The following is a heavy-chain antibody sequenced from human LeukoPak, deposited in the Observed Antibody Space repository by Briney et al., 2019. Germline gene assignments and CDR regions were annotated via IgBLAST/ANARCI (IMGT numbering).Heavy chain of an antibody. CDR1: GYSFTPYC. CDR2: IYPDDSDT. D-gene: IGHD3-10*01. V-gene: IGHV5-51*01. CDR3: VRQRGGSGTIDHFDA. Sequence: GESLKISCKTPGYSFTPYCLGLGRPVPGTGPEWVLAIYPDDSDTRYSPSFHGQVVISADRSIRTAYLQWNTLKTSDTAMYYCVRQRGGSGTIDHFDAWGQGTLVTVSS. J-gene: IGHJ5*02.